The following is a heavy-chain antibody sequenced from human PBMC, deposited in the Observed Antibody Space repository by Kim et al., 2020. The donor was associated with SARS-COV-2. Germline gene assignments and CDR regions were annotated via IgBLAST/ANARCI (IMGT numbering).Heavy chain of an antibody. CDR3: ARSRGGYYYFDY. V-gene: IGHV3-30-3*01. CDR1: GFTFSSYA. Sequence: GGSLRLSCAASGFTFSSYAMHWVRQAPGKGLEWVAVISYDGCNKYYADSVKGRFTISRDNSKNTLYLQMNSLRAGDTAVYYCARSRGGYYYFDYWGQGTL. CDR2: ISYDGCNK. D-gene: IGHD1-26*01. J-gene: IGHJ4*02.